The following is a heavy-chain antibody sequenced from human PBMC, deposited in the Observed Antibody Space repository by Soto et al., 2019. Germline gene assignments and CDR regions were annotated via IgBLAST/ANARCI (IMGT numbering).Heavy chain of an antibody. CDR3: ARERGSSSGVFDY. J-gene: IGHJ4*02. Sequence: SETLSLTCTVSGGSISSYYWSWIRQPPGKGLEWIGYIYYSGSTNYNPSLKSRVTISVDTSKNQFSLKLSSVTAADTAVYYCARERGSSSGVFDYWGQGTLVTVSS. V-gene: IGHV4-59*01. CDR2: IYYSGST. CDR1: GGSISSYY. D-gene: IGHD6-6*01.